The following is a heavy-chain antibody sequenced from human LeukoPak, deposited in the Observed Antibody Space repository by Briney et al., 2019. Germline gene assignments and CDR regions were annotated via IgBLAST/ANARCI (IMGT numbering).Heavy chain of an antibody. V-gene: IGHV3-23*01. CDR3: AFDWGFGY. J-gene: IGHJ4*02. Sequence: GGSLRLSCAVSGFSSSNYAMSWVRQAPGKGLEWVSSITSSGDDTFYAASVKGRFTISRDNTWDAVFLQMNSLKADDTAVYYCAFDWGFGYWGQGTLVTVSS. CDR1: GFSSSNYA. CDR2: ITSSGDDT. D-gene: IGHD3-16*01.